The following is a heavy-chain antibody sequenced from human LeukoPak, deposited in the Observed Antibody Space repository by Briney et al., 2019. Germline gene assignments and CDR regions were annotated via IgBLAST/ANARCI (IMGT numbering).Heavy chain of an antibody. J-gene: IGHJ4*02. CDR2: ISSSGTTI. V-gene: IGHV3-48*01. D-gene: IGHD3-22*01. CDR1: GFTFSSNS. CDR3: ASPYDPRSY. Sequence: GGSLRLSCAASGFTFSSNSMNWVRQAPGKGLEWISYISSSGTTIHYADSVRGRFSISRDNAKNSLYLQMNSLRAEDTAVYYCASPYDPRSYWGQGTLVTVSS.